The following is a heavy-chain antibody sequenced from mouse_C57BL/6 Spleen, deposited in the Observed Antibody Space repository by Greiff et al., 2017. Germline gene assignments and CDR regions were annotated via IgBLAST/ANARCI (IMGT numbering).Heavy chain of an antibody. CDR2: FYPGSGSI. D-gene: IGHD2-14*01. CDR3: ARHEDWGYRGFAY. Sequence: VQLQQSGAELVKPGASVTLSCKASGYTFTEYTIHWVKQRSGQGLEWIGWFYPGSGSIKYNEQFKDKAPLTEDKSSSTVYMEVSRLTSEDSAVECCARHEDWGYRGFAYWGQGTLVTVSA. V-gene: IGHV1-62-2*01. CDR1: GYTFTEYT. J-gene: IGHJ3*01.